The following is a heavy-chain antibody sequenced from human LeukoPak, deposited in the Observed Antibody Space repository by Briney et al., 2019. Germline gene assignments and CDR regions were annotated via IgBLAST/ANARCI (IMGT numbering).Heavy chain of an antibody. CDR2: IYYSGST. Sequence: SQTLSLTCTVSGGSISSGGYYWSWIRQHPGKGLEWIGYIYYSGSTYYNPSLKSRVTISVDTSKNQFSLKLSPVTAADTAVYYCARSGGGYVVVVPAAPGHWFDPWGQGTLVTVSS. J-gene: IGHJ5*02. CDR3: ARSGGGYVVVVPAAPGHWFDP. CDR1: GGSISSGGYY. D-gene: IGHD2-2*01. V-gene: IGHV4-31*03.